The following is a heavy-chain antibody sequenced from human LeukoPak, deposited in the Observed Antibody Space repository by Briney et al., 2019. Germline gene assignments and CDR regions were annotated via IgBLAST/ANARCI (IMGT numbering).Heavy chain of an antibody. CDR2: IYHSGST. CDR1: GGSISSGGYS. V-gene: IGHV4-30-2*01. D-gene: IGHD6-6*01. J-gene: IGHJ3*02. CDR3: ARTSIAARRANAFDI. Sequence: TLSLTCAVSGGSISSGGYSWSWIRQPPGKGLEWIGYIYHSGSTYYNPSLKSRVTISVDRSKNQFSLKLSSVTAADTAVYYCARTSIAARRANAFDIWGQGTMVTVSS.